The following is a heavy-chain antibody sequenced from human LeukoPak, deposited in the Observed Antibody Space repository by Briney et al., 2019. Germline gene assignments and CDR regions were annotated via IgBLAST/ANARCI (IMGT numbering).Heavy chain of an antibody. D-gene: IGHD5-12*01. V-gene: IGHV1-46*01. J-gene: IGHJ4*02. CDR1: GYTLTSYY. CDR3: ARGGYSGYDFDY. Sequence: ASVKVSCKASGYTLTSYYMHWVRQAPGQGLEWMGMINPSGGSTSYAQKFQGRVTMTRDTSTSTVYMELSSLRSEDTAVYYCARGGYSGYDFDYWGQGTLVTVSS. CDR2: INPSGGST.